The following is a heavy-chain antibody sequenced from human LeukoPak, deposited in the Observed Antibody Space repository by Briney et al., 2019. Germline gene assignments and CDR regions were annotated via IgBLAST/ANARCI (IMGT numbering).Heavy chain of an antibody. Sequence: SETLSLTCAVYGGSFSGYYWSWIRQPPGKGLEWIGEINHSGSTNYNPSLKSRVTISVDTSKNQFSLKLSSVTAADTAVYYCARVSLPWLAWYFDLWGRGTLVTVSS. CDR1: GGSFSGYY. J-gene: IGHJ2*01. D-gene: IGHD3-9*01. CDR2: INHSGST. CDR3: ARVSLPWLAWYFDL. V-gene: IGHV4-34*01.